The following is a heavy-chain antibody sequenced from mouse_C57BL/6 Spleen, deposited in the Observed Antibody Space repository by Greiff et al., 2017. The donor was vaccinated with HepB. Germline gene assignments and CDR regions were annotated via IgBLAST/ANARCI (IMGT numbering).Heavy chain of an antibody. J-gene: IGHJ3*01. Sequence: VQLKQSGPELVKPGASVKIPCKASGYTFTDYNMDWVKQSHGKSLEWIGDINPNNGGTIYNQKFKGKATLTVDKSSSTAYMELRSLTSEDTAVYYCARETYYGSSYWFAYWGQGTLVTVSA. V-gene: IGHV1-18*01. CDR3: ARETYYGSSYWFAY. D-gene: IGHD1-1*01. CDR1: GYTFTDYN. CDR2: INPNNGGT.